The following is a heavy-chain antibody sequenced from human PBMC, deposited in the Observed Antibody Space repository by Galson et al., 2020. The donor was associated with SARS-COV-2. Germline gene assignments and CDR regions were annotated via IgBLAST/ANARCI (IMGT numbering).Heavy chain of an antibody. CDR3: AHRVSDFWSGGFDY. CDR2: LYWDDDK. Sequence: APTPVHPPPTLPLTCPFPAPPPSTPGPGVAWLRHPPATPLQWPPPLYWDDDKRYSPSLKSRLTITKDTSKNQVVLTMTNMDPVDTATYYCAHRVSDFWSGGFDYWGQGTLVTVSS. CDR1: APPPSTPGPG. J-gene: IGHJ4*02. D-gene: IGHD3-3*01. V-gene: IGHV2-5*02.